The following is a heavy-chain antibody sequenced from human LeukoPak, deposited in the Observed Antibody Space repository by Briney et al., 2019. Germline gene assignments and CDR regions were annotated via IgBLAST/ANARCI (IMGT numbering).Heavy chain of an antibody. CDR1: GFTLSTYW. D-gene: IGHD2-8*02. CDR2: INSDGTST. J-gene: IGHJ4*02. CDR3: ARSDTGHMDY. Sequence: GGSLRLSCAASGFTLSTYWMHWVRQAPGKGLVWVSRINSDGTSTTYADSVKGRFTISRDSAKNTLYLQMNSLRAEDTALYYCARSDTGHMDYWGQGTPVSVSS. V-gene: IGHV3-74*01.